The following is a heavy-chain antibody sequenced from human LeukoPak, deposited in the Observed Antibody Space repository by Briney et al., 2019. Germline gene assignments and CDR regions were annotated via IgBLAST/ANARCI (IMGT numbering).Heavy chain of an antibody. CDR2: ISGSGGST. J-gene: IGHJ3*02. Sequence: GGSLRLSCAASGFTFSIYAMSWVRQAPGKGLEWVSAISGSGGSTYYADSVKGRFTISRDNSKNTLYLQMNSLRAEDTAVYYCANNQFTHSSIWYLFGAFDIWGQGTMVTVSS. V-gene: IGHV3-23*01. D-gene: IGHD6-13*01. CDR3: ANNQFTHSSIWYLFGAFDI. CDR1: GFTFSIYA.